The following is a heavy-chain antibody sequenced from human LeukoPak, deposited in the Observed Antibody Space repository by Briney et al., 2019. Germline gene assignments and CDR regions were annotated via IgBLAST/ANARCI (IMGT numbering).Heavy chain of an antibody. CDR1: GFTFSNFA. CDR2: IWYDGSKE. V-gene: IGHV3-33*01. J-gene: IGHJ6*02. Sequence: GGSLRLSCAASGFTFSNFAMHGVRRAPGKGLEWLVVIWYDGSKEYYGDSVKGRFTISRDNSKNTLYLQMNSLRAEETAVYYCARDSYGMDVWGQGTTVTVSS. CDR3: ARDSYGMDV.